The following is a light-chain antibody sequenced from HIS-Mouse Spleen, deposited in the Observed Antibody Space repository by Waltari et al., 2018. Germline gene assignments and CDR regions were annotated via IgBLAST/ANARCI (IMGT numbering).Light chain of an antibody. V-gene: IGLV2-8*01. CDR3: SSYAGSNNWV. CDR2: EVS. Sequence: QSALTQPPSASGSPGQSVTISCTGTSSDVGGYNYVSWYQQPPGKAPKLRIYEVSKRPSGVPDRFSGSKSGNTASLTVSGLQAEDEADYYCSSYAGSNNWVFGGGTKLTVL. J-gene: IGLJ3*02. CDR1: SSDVGGYNY.